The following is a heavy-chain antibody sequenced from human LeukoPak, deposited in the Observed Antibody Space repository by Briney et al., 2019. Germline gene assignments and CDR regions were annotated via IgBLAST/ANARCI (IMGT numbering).Heavy chain of an antibody. D-gene: IGHD6-13*01. V-gene: IGHV3-23*01. J-gene: IGHJ4*02. Sequence: GGSLRLSCTVSGFTVSSDSMSWVRQAPGKGLEWVSAISGSGGSTYYADSVKGRFTISRDNSKNTLYLQMSSLRAEDTAVYYCASTHIAAAGGLYWGQGTLVTVSS. CDR3: ASTHIAAAGGLY. CDR1: GFTVSSDS. CDR2: ISGSGGST.